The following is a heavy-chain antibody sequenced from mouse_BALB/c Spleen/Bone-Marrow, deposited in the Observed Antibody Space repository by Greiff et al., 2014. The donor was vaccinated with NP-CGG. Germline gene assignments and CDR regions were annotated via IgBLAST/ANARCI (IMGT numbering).Heavy chain of an antibody. V-gene: IGHV4-1*02. CDR2: INPDSRTI. Sequence: SAAAVDFSRYWMSWVRQAPGKGLEWIGEINPDSRTINYSPPLKDKFIISRDNAKNTLYLQMSKVRSEDTALYYCARQGYYGRSDYWGQGTTLTVSS. J-gene: IGHJ2*01. CDR3: ARQGYYGRSDY. CDR1: AVDFSRYW. D-gene: IGHD1-1*01.